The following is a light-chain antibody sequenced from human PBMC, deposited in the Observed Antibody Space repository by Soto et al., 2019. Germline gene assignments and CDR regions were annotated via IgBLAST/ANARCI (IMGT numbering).Light chain of an antibody. Sequence: EIVLTLSPASLSVSPGERATLSCRASQSVRSKVAWYQQKPGQAPSLVIYDTYIRATGLPARFRGRGFGPAFTLTISSLQPEDFAVYYCEQYNNWFSITFAQGTRLE. J-gene: IGKJ5*01. V-gene: IGKV3-15*01. CDR2: DTY. CDR1: QSVRSK. CDR3: EQYNNWFSIT.